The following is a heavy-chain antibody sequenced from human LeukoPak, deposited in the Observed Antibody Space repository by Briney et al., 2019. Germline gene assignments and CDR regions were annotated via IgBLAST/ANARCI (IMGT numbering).Heavy chain of an antibody. Sequence: GGSLRLSCAASGLTFSSYWMHWVRQAPGKGLVWVSRINTDGSTTNYADSVKGRFTISRDNAKNTLSLQMNSLRAEDTAVYYCARASYGSGSYYNRPDIWGQGTMVIDSS. CDR1: GLTFSSYW. CDR3: ARASYGSGSYYNRPDI. J-gene: IGHJ3*02. D-gene: IGHD3-10*01. V-gene: IGHV3-74*01. CDR2: INTDGSTT.